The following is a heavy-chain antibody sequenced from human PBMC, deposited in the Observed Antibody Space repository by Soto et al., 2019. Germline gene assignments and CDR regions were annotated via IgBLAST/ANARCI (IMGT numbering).Heavy chain of an antibody. CDR2: IYYSGST. D-gene: IGHD3-9*01. CDR3: ARGVLRYFDWSKGPAASFDY. J-gene: IGHJ4*02. V-gene: IGHV4-30-4*01. Sequence: QVQLQESGPGLVKPSQTLSLTCTVSGGSISSGDYYWSWIRQPPGKGLEWIGYIYYSGSTYYNPSLKSRVTISVDTSKNQFSLKLSSVTAADTAVYYCARGVLRYFDWSKGPAASFDYWDQGTLVTVSS. CDR1: GGSISSGDYY.